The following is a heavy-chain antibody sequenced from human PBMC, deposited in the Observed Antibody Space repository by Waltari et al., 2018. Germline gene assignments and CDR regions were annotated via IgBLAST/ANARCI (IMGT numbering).Heavy chain of an antibody. CDR2: INHSGST. CDR3: ARVRRLYDFWSGHLSRGNYFDY. V-gene: IGHV4-34*01. D-gene: IGHD3-3*01. Sequence: QVQLQQWGAGLLKPSETLSLTCAVYGGSFSGYYWSWIRQPPGKGLEWIGEINHSGSTNYNPSLKSRVTISVDTSKNQFSLKLSSVTAADTAVYYCARVRRLYDFWSGHLSRGNYFDYWGQGTLVIVSS. J-gene: IGHJ4*02. CDR1: GGSFSGYY.